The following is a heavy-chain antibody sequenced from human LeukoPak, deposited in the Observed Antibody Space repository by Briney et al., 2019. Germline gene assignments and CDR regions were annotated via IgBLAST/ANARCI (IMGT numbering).Heavy chain of an antibody. D-gene: IGHD2-15*01. J-gene: IGHJ4*02. V-gene: IGHV4-59*08. CDR1: GGYISNYY. CDR2: ISYSGST. CDR3: ARRSPGYCSGGTCYSVIDY. Sequence: SETLSLTCTVSGGYISNYYWSWIRQPPGKGLEGIAYISYSGSTNYNPSLKSRVTISVDTSKTQFSLKLSSVTAADTAVYYCARRSPGYCSGGTCYSVIDYWGQGTLVTVSS.